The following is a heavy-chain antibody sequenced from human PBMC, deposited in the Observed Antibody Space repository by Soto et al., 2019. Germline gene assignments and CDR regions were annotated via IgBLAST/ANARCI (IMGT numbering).Heavy chain of an antibody. Sequence: EVQLVESGGGLVKPGGSLRRSCAASGFTFSSYSMNWVRQAPGKGLEWVSSISSSSSYIYYADSVKGRFTISRDNAKNSLYLQMNSLRAEDTAVYYCASVSGSSRMYYFDYWGQGTLVTVSS. CDR1: GFTFSSYS. V-gene: IGHV3-21*01. CDR3: ASVSGSSRMYYFDY. J-gene: IGHJ4*02. CDR2: ISSSSSYI. D-gene: IGHD6-19*01.